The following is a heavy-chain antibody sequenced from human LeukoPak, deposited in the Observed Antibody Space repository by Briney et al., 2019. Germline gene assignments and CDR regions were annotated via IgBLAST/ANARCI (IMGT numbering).Heavy chain of an antibody. CDR1: GGSFSSHY. CDR3: ARGCGAYCGGDDWFDP. D-gene: IGHD2-21*02. J-gene: IGHJ5*02. Sequence: SETLSLTCTVSGGSFSSHYWSWIRQPPGKGLEWIGYIYYSGSTNYNPSLKSRVTISVDTSKNQFSLKLSSVTAADTAVYYCARGCGAYCGGDDWFDPWGQGTLVTVSS. CDR2: IYYSGST. V-gene: IGHV4-59*11.